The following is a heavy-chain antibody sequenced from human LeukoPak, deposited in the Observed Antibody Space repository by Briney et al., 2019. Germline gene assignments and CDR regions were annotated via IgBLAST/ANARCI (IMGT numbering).Heavy chain of an antibody. CDR2: IKHDGSEK. J-gene: IGHJ4*02. CDR1: GFTFSTYW. V-gene: IGHV3-7*01. D-gene: IGHD6-6*01. CDR3: ARGGVSSSPDFYY. Sequence: PGGSLRLSCAASGFTFSTYWMYWVRQAPGKGLEWVANIKHDGSEKYYVDSVKGRFTISSDNAKHSLYLQMNSLSAEDTAEYYCARGGVSSSPDFYYWGQGTLVTVSS.